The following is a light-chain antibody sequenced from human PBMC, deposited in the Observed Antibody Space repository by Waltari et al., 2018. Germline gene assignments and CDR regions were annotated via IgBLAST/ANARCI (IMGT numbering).Light chain of an antibody. CDR1: QSVGSN. CDR3: HQYNEWPRT. CDR2: GAS. J-gene: IGKJ1*01. Sequence: EIVMTQSPATLSVSPGERATLSCRASQSVGSNFAWYQQTPGQAPSILISGASTSATGVPARISGTGSGTEFTLTISSLQSEDFAVYYCHQYNEWPRTFGQGTKVEIK. V-gene: IGKV3-15*01.